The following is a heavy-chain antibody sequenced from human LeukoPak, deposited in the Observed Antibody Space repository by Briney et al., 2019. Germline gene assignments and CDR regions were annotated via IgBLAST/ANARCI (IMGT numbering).Heavy chain of an antibody. D-gene: IGHD3-9*01. Sequence: GGSLRLSCAASGFTFSSYAMSWVRQAPGKGLEWVSAISGSGGSTYYADSVKGRFTISRDNPKNTLYLQMNSLRAEDTAVYYCAKYDILTGYYPYYFDYWGQGTLVTVSS. J-gene: IGHJ4*02. CDR3: AKYDILTGYYPYYFDY. CDR2: ISGSGGST. V-gene: IGHV3-23*01. CDR1: GFTFSSYA.